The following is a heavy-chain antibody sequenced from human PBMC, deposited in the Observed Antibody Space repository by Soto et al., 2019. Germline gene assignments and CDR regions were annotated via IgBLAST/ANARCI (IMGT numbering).Heavy chain of an antibody. J-gene: IGHJ2*01. CDR3: ASGLGWYFDL. Sequence: GESLKISCAASGFTFSSYWMSWVRQAPGKGLEWVANIKQDGSEKYYVDSVKGRFTISRDNAKNSLYLQMNSLRAEDTAVYYCASGLGWYFDLWGRGTLVTVSS. CDR2: IKQDGSEK. V-gene: IGHV3-7*01. D-gene: IGHD6-19*01. CDR1: GFTFSSYW.